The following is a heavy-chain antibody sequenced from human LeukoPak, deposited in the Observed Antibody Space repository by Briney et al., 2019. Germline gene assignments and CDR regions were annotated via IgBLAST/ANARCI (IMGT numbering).Heavy chain of an antibody. Sequence: PGGSLRLSCAASGFTFSSYSMNWVRQAPGKGLEWVSSISSSSGYRYYADSVKGRLTISRDNAKNSLYLQMNSLRAEDTAVYYCARGGAFYYYMDVWGKGTTVTVSS. V-gene: IGHV3-21*01. D-gene: IGHD4/OR15-4a*01. CDR3: ARGGAFYYYMDV. CDR2: ISSSSGYR. CDR1: GFTFSSYS. J-gene: IGHJ6*03.